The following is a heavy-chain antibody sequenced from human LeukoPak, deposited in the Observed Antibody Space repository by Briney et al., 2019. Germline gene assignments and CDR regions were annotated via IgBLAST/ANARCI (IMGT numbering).Heavy chain of an antibody. CDR3: AKGGLAGQFYYYYMDV. D-gene: IGHD3-16*01. Sequence: GGSLRLSCAASGFPFSSYEMNWVRQAPGKGLEWVSAISGSGGSTYYADSVKGRFTISRDNSKNTLYLQMNSLRAEDTAVYYCAKGGLAGQFYYYYMDVWGKGTTVTISS. J-gene: IGHJ6*03. V-gene: IGHV3-23*01. CDR2: ISGSGGST. CDR1: GFPFSSYE.